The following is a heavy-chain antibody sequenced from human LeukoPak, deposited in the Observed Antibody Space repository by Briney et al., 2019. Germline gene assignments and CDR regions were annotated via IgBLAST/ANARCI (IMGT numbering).Heavy chain of an antibody. D-gene: IGHD6-19*01. Sequence: GGSLRLSCAASGFTFSSYGMHWVRQAPGKGLEWVAVISYDGSNKYYADSVKGRFTISRDNSKNTLYLQMNSLRAEDTAVYYCARVLRGGSGWYLDYWGQGTLVTVSS. J-gene: IGHJ4*02. CDR3: ARVLRGGSGWYLDY. CDR1: GFTFSSYG. V-gene: IGHV3-30*03. CDR2: ISYDGSNK.